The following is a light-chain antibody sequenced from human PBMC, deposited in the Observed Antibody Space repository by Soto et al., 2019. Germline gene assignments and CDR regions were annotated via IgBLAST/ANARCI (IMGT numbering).Light chain of an antibody. Sequence: QSALTQPASVSGSPGQSITISCTGTSSDVGSYNLVSWYQQHPGKAPKLMIYEGSKRPSGVSNRFSGYKSGNTASLTTSGLQAEDEADYYCCSYAGSSTWVFGGGTKLTVL. J-gene: IGLJ3*02. V-gene: IGLV2-23*01. CDR1: SSDVGSYNL. CDR3: CSYAGSSTWV. CDR2: EGS.